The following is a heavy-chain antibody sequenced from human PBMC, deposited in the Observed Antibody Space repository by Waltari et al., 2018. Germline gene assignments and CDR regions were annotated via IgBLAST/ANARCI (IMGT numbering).Heavy chain of an antibody. CDR2: FHYTRSP. V-gene: IGHV4-39*01. J-gene: IGHJ4*02. Sequence: QVQLQESGPGLVKSSETLSLTCTVSGDSIGSSSYFWGWFRQPPGKGLGWVGSFHYTRSPYYNPSLKGRGTISADTSENQFSLKLSSVTAADTAVYYCARQHTGPSFDYWGQGALVTVFS. D-gene: IGHD1-1*01. CDR1: GDSIGSSSYF. CDR3: ARQHTGPSFDY.